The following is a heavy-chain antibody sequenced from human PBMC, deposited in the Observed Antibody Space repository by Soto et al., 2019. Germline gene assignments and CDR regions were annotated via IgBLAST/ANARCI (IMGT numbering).Heavy chain of an antibody. CDR2: ISSGGITI. Sequence: VGSLRLSCASSVFTFSDYYMTCIRQAPGKGLEWLSYISSGGITIYYADSVKGRFTVYRDNAKNSMYLQMSNLRVEDTAVYYCERDPGIYYAMEVWGQGTTVIVSS. CDR1: VFTFSDYY. J-gene: IGHJ6*01. D-gene: IGHD3-10*01. V-gene: IGHV3-11*01. CDR3: ERDPGIYYAMEV.